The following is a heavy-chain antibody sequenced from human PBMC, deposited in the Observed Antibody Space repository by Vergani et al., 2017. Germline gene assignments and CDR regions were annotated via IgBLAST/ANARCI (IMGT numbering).Heavy chain of an antibody. Sequence: EAYLVQSGGGLVTPGGSLRLSCAASGFNFPSFTMNWVRQAPGRGLEWISSIKFPPGEIFYADSVKGRFTISRDNVKNVLFLQMENLRAADTGVYFCAGDYPASVKAPPHPDWFDPWGQGSLVTVSS. CDR3: AGDYPASVKAPPHPDWFDP. CDR1: GFNFPSFT. CDR2: IKFPPGEI. J-gene: IGHJ5*02. D-gene: IGHD2-2*01. V-gene: IGHV3-21*06.